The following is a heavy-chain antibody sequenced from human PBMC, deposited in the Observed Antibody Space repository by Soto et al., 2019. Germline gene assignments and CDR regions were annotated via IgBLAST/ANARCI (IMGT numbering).Heavy chain of an antibody. CDR1: GGTFSSYA. J-gene: IGHJ4*02. Sequence: SVKVSCKASGGTFSSYAISWVRQAPGQGLEWMGGIIPIFGTANYAQKFQGRVTITADKSTSTAYMELSSLRSEDAAVYYCAKDSSGYYYSWGQGTLVTVSS. CDR3: AKDSSGYYYS. CDR2: IIPIFGTA. D-gene: IGHD3-22*01. V-gene: IGHV1-69*06.